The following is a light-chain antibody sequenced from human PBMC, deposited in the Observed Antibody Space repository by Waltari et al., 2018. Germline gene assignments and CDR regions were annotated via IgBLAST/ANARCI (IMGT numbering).Light chain of an antibody. J-gene: IGLJ3*02. Sequence: YDLTQAPSVSVSPGQTASIACSGDKLEAKSVSWYQQRPGLSPLLVIYQDDRRPSEIPERFSGSNSGNTATLTISGTQPMDEADYFCQAWDHSAWVFGGGTKLTVL. CDR3: QAWDHSAWV. V-gene: IGLV3-1*01. CDR2: QDD. CDR1: KLEAKS.